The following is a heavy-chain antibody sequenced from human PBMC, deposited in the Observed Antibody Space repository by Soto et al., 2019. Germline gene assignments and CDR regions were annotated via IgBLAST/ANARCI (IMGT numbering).Heavy chain of an antibody. D-gene: IGHD5-12*01. CDR2: IYYSGST. Sequence: QVQLQESGPGLVKPSETLSLTCTVSGGSISSYYWSWLRQPPGKGLAWSGYIYYSGSTNYNPSLKSRVTISVDTSKNQFSLKLSSVNAADTDVYYCARYSGYDKGAFDIWGQGTMVTVSS. CDR1: GGSISSYY. V-gene: IGHV4-59*08. J-gene: IGHJ3*02. CDR3: ARYSGYDKGAFDI.